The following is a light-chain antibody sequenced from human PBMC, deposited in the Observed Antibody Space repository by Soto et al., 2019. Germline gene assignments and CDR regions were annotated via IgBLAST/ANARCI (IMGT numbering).Light chain of an antibody. Sequence: DIQMTQSPATLSASVGDSVTITCRASQSITNWLAWYQLKPGKAPKLLIHEASNLHSGVSSRFTGSGSGTEFTLTITSLQPEDFATYYCQQYNSYWTFGQGTKVDIK. J-gene: IGKJ1*01. CDR1: QSITNW. CDR3: QQYNSYWT. V-gene: IGKV1-5*03. CDR2: EAS.